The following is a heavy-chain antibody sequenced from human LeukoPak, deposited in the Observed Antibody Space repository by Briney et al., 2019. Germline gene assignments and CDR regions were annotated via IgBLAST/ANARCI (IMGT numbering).Heavy chain of an antibody. J-gene: IGHJ4*02. D-gene: IGHD6-19*01. CDR3: ARAGRYSSGPTL. V-gene: IGHV4-4*07. CDR2: LYPSGNS. Sequence: SETLSLTCTVSGGSISAYYWSWIRQPAGEGLEWIGHLYPSGNSNYNPSLKSRVTMSADMSKNHFSLNLSSVTAADTAVYYCARAGRYSSGPTLWGQGTLVTVSS. CDR1: GGSISAYY.